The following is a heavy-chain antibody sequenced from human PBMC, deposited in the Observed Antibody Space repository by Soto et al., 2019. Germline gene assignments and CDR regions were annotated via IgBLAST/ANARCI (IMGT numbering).Heavy chain of an antibody. CDR2: IRSKAYGGTT. V-gene: IGHV3-49*03. CDR1: GFTFGDYA. CDR3: TRSGGALPYYYDSSLDFDFDY. Sequence: GGSLRLSCTASGFTFGDYAMSWFRQAPGKGLEWVGFIRSKAYGGTTEYAASVKGRFTISREDSKSIAYLQMNSLKTEDTAVYYCTRSGGALPYYYDSSLDFDFDYWGQGTLVTVSS. J-gene: IGHJ4*02. D-gene: IGHD3-22*01.